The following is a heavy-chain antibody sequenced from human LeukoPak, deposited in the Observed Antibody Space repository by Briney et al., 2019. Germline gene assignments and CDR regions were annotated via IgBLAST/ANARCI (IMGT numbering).Heavy chain of an antibody. CDR1: GFTFSNYF. J-gene: IGHJ3*02. D-gene: IGHD2-21*02. CDR2: IASDGSHT. Sequence: PGGSLRLSCAASGFTFSNYFMHWVRQAPGKGLEWVADIASDGSHTFYVESVKGRFTISRDNSKNTLYLQMNSLRAEDTAVYFCARERQDTVIHSGAFGIWGQGTMVTVSS. CDR3: ARERQDTVIHSGAFGI. V-gene: IGHV3-30*04.